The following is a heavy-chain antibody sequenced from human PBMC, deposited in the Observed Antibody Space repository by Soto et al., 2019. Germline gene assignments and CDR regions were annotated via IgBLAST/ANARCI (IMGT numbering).Heavy chain of an antibody. D-gene: IGHD3-10*01. Sequence: QVQLVESGGGVVQPGRSLRLSCAASGFTFSSYGMHWVRQAPGKGLAWVAVIWYDGSNKYYADSVKGRFTISRDNSKNTLYLQMNSLRAEDTAVYYCARGVTMVRGVIVEYFDYWGQGTLVTVSS. CDR3: ARGVTMVRGVIVEYFDY. CDR2: IWYDGSNK. CDR1: GFTFSSYG. J-gene: IGHJ4*02. V-gene: IGHV3-33*01.